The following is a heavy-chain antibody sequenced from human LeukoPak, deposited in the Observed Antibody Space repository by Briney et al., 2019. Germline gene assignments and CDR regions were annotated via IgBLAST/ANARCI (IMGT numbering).Heavy chain of an antibody. CDR2: ISSSGSII. Sequence: GGSLRLSCATSGFTFSSYSMNWVRQAPGKGLEWISYISSSGSIIYYADSVKGRFTISRDNAKNSLFLQMNSLRAEDTAVYYCARSMTTVTTSCDYWGQGTLVTVSS. CDR1: GFTFSSYS. D-gene: IGHD4-17*01. J-gene: IGHJ4*02. V-gene: IGHV3-48*01. CDR3: ARSMTTVTTSCDY.